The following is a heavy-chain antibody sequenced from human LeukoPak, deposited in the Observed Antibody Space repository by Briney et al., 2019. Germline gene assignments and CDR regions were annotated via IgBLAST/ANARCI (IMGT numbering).Heavy chain of an antibody. CDR2: ISYDGSDK. CDR1: GFTFSNYA. CDR3: ARSLATSYYYMDV. V-gene: IGHV3-30*04. D-gene: IGHD5-12*01. Sequence: GRSLRLSCAASGFTFSNYAMHWVRQAPGKRLEWVAVISYDGSDKYYADSVKGRFTISRDNSKNTLYLQMNSLRAEDTAVYYCARSLATSYYYMDVWGKGTTVTVSS. J-gene: IGHJ6*03.